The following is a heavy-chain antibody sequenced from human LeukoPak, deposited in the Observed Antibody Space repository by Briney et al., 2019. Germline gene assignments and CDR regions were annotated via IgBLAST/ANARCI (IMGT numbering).Heavy chain of an antibody. D-gene: IGHD1-1*01. CDR3: VRDGRVGATGTLLDL. Sequence: PGGSLRLSCAASGFTFSRHRMHWVRQVPGREMAWVSRINRDGTTTEYADSVKGRFTISRDNAKNTLYLQMNSLGVDDTAFYYCVRDGRVGATGTLLDLWGQGTLVTVSS. CDR2: INRDGTTT. V-gene: IGHV3-74*03. CDR1: GFTFSRHR. J-gene: IGHJ5*02.